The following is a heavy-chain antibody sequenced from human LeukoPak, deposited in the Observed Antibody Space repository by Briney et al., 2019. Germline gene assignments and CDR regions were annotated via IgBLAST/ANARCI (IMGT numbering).Heavy chain of an antibody. Sequence: GGSLRLSCSASGFTFSSYEMNWVRQAPGKGLEWVSYISSSGSTIYYADSVKGRFTISRDNAKNSLYLQMNSLRAEDTAVYYCARGPAASGYYDSRGRNGYFDYWGQGTLVTVSS. CDR1: GFTFSSYE. CDR2: ISSSGSTI. V-gene: IGHV3-48*03. J-gene: IGHJ4*02. CDR3: ARGPAASGYYDSRGRNGYFDY. D-gene: IGHD3-22*01.